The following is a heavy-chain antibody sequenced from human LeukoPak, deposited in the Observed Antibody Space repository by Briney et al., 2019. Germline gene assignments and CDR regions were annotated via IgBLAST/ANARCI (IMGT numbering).Heavy chain of an antibody. V-gene: IGHV4-39*02. CDR3: AREGSGAGQDY. J-gene: IGHJ4*02. Sequence: PSETLSLTCTVSGGSISSSSYYWGWIRQPPGKGLEWIGSIYYSGSTYYNPSLKSRVTISVDTSKNQFSLKLSSVTAADTAVYYCAREGSGAGQDYWGQGTLVTVSS. D-gene: IGHD1-26*01. CDR1: GGSISSSSYY. CDR2: IYYSGST.